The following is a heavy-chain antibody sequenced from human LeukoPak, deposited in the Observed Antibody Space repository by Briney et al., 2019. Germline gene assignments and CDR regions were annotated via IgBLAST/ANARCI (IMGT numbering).Heavy chain of an antibody. CDR3: AKDRYYDSSGYYVR. Sequence: GGSLRLSCAASGFTFSSYAMSWVRQAPGQGLEWISSISGSGGSTYYADSVQGRFTMSRDNSKSTLYLELNSLRSEDTAVYYCAKDRYYDSSGYYVRCGQAGLVTDSS. CDR2: ISGSGGST. CDR1: GFTFSSYA. V-gene: IGHV3-23*01. D-gene: IGHD3-22*01. J-gene: IGHJ4*02.